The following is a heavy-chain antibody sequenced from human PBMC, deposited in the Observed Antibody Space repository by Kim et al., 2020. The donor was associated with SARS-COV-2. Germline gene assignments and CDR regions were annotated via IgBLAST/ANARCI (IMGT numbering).Heavy chain of an antibody. Sequence: ASVKVSCKASGYTFTGYYMHWVRQAPGQGLEWMGWINPNSGGTNYAQKFQGRVTMTRDTSISTAYMELSRLRSDDTAVYYCARVTSHSSGWPIDYWGQGTLVTVSS. J-gene: IGHJ4*02. CDR3: ARVTSHSSGWPIDY. V-gene: IGHV1-2*02. CDR2: INPNSGGT. CDR1: GYTFTGYY. D-gene: IGHD6-19*01.